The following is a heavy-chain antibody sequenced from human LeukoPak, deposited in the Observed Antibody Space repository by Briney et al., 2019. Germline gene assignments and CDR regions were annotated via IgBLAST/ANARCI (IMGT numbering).Heavy chain of an antibody. V-gene: IGHV3-53*01. CDR2: IYSGGST. D-gene: IGHD3-22*01. CDR3: LMYYYDSSGYYDFDY. CDR1: GFTVSSNY. Sequence: PGGSLRLSCAASGFTVSSNYMSWVRQAPGKGLEWVSVIYSGGSTYYADSVKGRFTISRDNSKNTLYLQMNSLRAEDTAVYYCLMYYYDSSGYYDFDYWGQGTLVTVSS. J-gene: IGHJ4*02.